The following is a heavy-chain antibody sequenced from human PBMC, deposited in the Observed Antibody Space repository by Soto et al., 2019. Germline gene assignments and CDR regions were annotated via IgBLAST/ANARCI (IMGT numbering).Heavy chain of an antibody. V-gene: IGHV4-59*01. CDR2: VYNSGST. Sequence: KPXETLSLTCTFSVGSISSNYWTCIRHPPGKGLEWIGYVYNSGSTNYNPSLKSRVTISEDTSKSQFSLKVNSMTAADTAVYYCARYRSEAVDGYTLENLGQGSLDTVSS. CDR3: ARYRSEAVDGYTLEN. J-gene: IGHJ4*02. D-gene: IGHD1-1*01. CDR1: VGSISSNY.